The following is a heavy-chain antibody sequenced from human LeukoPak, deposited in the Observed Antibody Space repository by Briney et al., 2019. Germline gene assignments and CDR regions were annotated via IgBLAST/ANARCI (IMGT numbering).Heavy chain of an antibody. CDR3: ASLYSSTWQRVDY. V-gene: IGHV4-59*11. J-gene: IGHJ4*01. CDR2: IYYSGST. Sequence: SETLSLTCTVSGGSISSHYWSWIRQSPGKRLEWIGYIYYSGSTNYNPSLKSRVTISVDPSKNLFSLRLSSVTAADTAVYYCASLYSSTWQRVDYWGHGTLVTVSS. CDR1: GGSISSHY. D-gene: IGHD6-13*01.